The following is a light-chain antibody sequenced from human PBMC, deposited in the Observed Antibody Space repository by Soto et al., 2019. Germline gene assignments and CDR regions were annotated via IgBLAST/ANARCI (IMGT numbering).Light chain of an antibody. CDR3: QQYASSVSYT. CDR2: GVS. J-gene: IGKJ2*01. Sequence: EIALTQSPGTRSLSPGERATLSCRASQTITSNFLAWYQLKPGLAPRLLICGVSSRATDIPDRFSGTGSGTDFTLTISRLEPEDFAVYYCQQYASSVSYTFGQGTKLEIK. CDR1: QTITSNF. V-gene: IGKV3-20*01.